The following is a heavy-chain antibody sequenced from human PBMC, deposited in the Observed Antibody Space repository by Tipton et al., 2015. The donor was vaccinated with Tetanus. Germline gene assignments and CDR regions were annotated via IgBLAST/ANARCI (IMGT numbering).Heavy chain of an antibody. CDR2: TYYSGTT. J-gene: IGHJ5*02. V-gene: IGHV4-39*01. CDR1: GGSLSMGTYY. Sequence: TLSLTCTVSGGSLSMGTYYWGWIRQPPGKGLEWIGNTYYSGTTYYNASLESRVTISMDTSKNQFSMKLTSVTAADTAVYYCATQTDNWFDPWGQGTLVTVSS. CDR3: ATQTDNWFDP.